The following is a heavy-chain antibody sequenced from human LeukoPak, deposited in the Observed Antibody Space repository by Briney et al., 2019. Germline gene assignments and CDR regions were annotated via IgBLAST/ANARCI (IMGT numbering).Heavy chain of an antibody. J-gene: IGHJ4*02. Sequence: ASVKVSCKASGYTFTSYYMHWVRQAPGQGLEWMGIINPSGGSTSYAQKFQGRVTMTRDTSTSTVYMELSSLRSEDTAVYYCARGLRFGESPLYFDYWGQGTPVTVSS. CDR1: GYTFTSYY. CDR2: INPSGGST. D-gene: IGHD3-10*01. CDR3: ARGLRFGESPLYFDY. V-gene: IGHV1-46*01.